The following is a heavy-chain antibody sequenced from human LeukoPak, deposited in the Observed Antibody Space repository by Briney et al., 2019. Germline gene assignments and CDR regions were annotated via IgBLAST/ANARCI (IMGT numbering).Heavy chain of an antibody. CDR3: ARDKIVGATNFDS. V-gene: IGHV3-7*03. CDR1: GFTFSSYW. CDR2: IKQDGSEK. Sequence: GRSLRLSCAASGFTFSSYWMSWVRQAPGKGLEWVANIKQDGSEKYYVDSVKGRFTISRDNAQKSLYLQMNSLRAEDTAVYYCARDKIVGATNFDSWGQGTLVTVSS. J-gene: IGHJ4*02. D-gene: IGHD1-26*01.